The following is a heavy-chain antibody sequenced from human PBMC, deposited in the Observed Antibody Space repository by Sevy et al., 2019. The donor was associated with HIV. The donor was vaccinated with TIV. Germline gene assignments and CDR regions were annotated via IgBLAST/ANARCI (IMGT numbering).Heavy chain of an antibody. CDR1: GFTFDDYA. CDR3: AKSTRYDILTGSFDP. Sequence: LSLTCAASGFTFDDYAMHWVRQAPGKGLEWVSGISWNSGSIGYADSVKGRFTISRDNAKNSLYLQMNSLRAEDTALYYCAKSTRYDILTGSFDPWGQGTLVTVSS. J-gene: IGHJ5*02. CDR2: ISWNSGSI. D-gene: IGHD3-9*01. V-gene: IGHV3-9*01.